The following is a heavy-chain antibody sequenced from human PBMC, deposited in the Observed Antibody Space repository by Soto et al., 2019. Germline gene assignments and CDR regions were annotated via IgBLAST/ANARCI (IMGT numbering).Heavy chain of an antibody. V-gene: IGHV3-11*06. Sequence: PGGSLRLSCAASVFTFSDYYMSWIRQAPGKGLEWVSYISSSSSCTNYADSVKGRFTISRDNAKNSLYLQMNSLRAEDTAVYYCARESRNELFDYWGQGTLVTVSS. D-gene: IGHD1-1*01. CDR1: VFTFSDYY. J-gene: IGHJ4*02. CDR3: ARESRNELFDY. CDR2: ISSSSSCT.